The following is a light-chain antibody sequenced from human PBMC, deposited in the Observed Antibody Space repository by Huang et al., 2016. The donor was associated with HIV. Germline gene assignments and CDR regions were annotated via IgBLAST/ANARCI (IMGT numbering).Light chain of an antibody. J-gene: IGKJ2*01. Sequence: EIVMTQSPDTLSVSPGARATLSCRASESVSINLASYQQRPGQAPRLLIHGASTRAAGIPARFSGSGSGAEFTLTISSLQSEDFALYYCQQYSNWPYTFGQGTKLEIK. V-gene: IGKV3-15*01. CDR1: ESVSIN. CDR2: GAS. CDR3: QQYSNWPYT.